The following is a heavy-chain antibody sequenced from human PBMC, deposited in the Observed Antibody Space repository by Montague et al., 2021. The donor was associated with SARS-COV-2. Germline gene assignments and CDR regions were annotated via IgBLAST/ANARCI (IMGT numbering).Heavy chain of an antibody. Sequence: SLRLSCAPSEFISYSYGMHWVRQAPGKGLEWLAVIWYDGTNKYYADSVKGRLTISRDHSKNTMYLQMNSLRAEDTAVYYCALSLVTTEGYFDVWGRGTLVSVSS. J-gene: IGHJ2*01. CDR2: IWYDGTNK. CDR3: ALSLVTTEGYFDV. D-gene: IGHD4-17*01. V-gene: IGHV3-33*01. CDR1: EFISYSYG.